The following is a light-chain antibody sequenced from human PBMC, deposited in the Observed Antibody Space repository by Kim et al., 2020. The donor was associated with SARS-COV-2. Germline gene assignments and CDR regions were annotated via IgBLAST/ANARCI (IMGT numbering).Light chain of an antibody. Sequence: VSPGQIVRKTCSGDELGNKFACWFKQKPGQSPVLVTYQDNKRPQGIPERLYGYNPGSTATLTILGTQDMDEADHYGQARDSGTAIFGGGTQLTVL. J-gene: IGLJ2*01. V-gene: IGLV3-1*01. CDR2: QDN. CDR1: ELGNKF. CDR3: QARDSGTAI.